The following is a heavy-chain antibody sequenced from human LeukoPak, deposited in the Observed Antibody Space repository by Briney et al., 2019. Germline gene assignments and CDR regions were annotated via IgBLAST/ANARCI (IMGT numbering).Heavy chain of an antibody. V-gene: IGHV4-4*07. D-gene: IGHD3-22*01. CDR1: GGSIHSY. CDR2: IYTSGST. CDR3: ARDTDSSGYYNHYYYYMDV. Sequence: PSETLSLTCTVSGGSIHSYWSWIRQPAGKGLEWIGRIYTSGSTNYNPSLKSRVTMSVDTSKNQFSLKLSSVTAADTAVYYCARDTDSSGYYNHYYYYMDVWGKGTTVTISS. J-gene: IGHJ6*03.